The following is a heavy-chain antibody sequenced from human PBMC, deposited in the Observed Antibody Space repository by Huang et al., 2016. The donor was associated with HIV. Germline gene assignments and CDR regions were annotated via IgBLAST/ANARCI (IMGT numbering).Heavy chain of an antibody. CDR1: GGSIRSDNYY. CDR2: IYYRGST. CDR3: ARLPGSITMIRGVITDPY. D-gene: IGHD3-10*01. V-gene: IGHV4-39*01. J-gene: IGHJ4*02. Sequence: QLQLQESGPGLVKPSETLSLTCTVSGGSIRSDNYYWGWIRQPPGKGLEWIGSIYYRGSTYYTPSLKSRVTITVDTSKNQFSLKRRSVTAADTAVYYCARLPGSITMIRGVITDPYWGQGTLVTVSS.